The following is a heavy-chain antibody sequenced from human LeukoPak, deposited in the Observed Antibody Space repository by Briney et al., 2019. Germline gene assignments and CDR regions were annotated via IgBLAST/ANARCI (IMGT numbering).Heavy chain of an antibody. CDR1: GYTFTSYG. J-gene: IGHJ6*02. CDR3: ARDVGSGSYSYYGMDV. Sequence: ASVKVSGKASGYTFTSYGISWVRQAPGQGLEWMGWISAYNGNTNYAQKLQGRVTMTTDTSTSTAYMELRSLGSDDTAVYYCARDVGSGSYSYYGMDVWGQGTTVTVSS. CDR2: ISAYNGNT. V-gene: IGHV1-18*01. D-gene: IGHD1-26*01.